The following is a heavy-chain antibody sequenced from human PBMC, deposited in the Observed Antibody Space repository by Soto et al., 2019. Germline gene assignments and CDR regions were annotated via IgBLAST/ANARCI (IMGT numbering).Heavy chain of an antibody. J-gene: IGHJ4*01. CDR2: ISGSGGST. CDR3: ANCIEQLDY. CDR1: GFTFSRYA. D-gene: IGHD1-1*01. Sequence: PGGSLRLSCAASGFTFSRYAMSWVRQAPGKGLEWVSAISGSGGSTYYADSVKGRFTISRDNSKNTLYLQRNSLRAEDTALYYFANCIEQLDYLSQGALEPVSA. V-gene: IGHV3-23*01.